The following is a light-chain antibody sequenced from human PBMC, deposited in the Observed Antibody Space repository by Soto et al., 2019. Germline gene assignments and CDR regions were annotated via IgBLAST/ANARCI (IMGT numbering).Light chain of an antibody. Sequence: QSVLTQSSSASAYLGSSVKLTCTLNSGHSSYIITWHQQQPGKAPRYLMKVEGSGSYNKGSGLPDRFSGSSSGADRYLTISNLQFEDEADYYCETWDRNTVVFGGGTKLTVL. J-gene: IGLJ2*01. CDR3: ETWDRNTVV. CDR2: VEGSGSY. V-gene: IGLV4-60*02. CDR1: SGHSSYI.